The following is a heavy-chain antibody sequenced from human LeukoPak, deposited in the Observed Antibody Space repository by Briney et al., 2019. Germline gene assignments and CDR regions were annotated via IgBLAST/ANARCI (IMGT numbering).Heavy chain of an antibody. CDR3: ARGVAVAGTPYYFDY. Sequence: KTSETLSLTCTVSGGSISSGGYYWSWIRQHPGKGLEWIGYIYYSGSTYYNPSLKSRVTISVDTSKNQFSLKLSSVTAADTAVYYCARGVAVAGTPYYFDYWGQGTLVTVSS. D-gene: IGHD6-19*01. CDR2: IYYSGST. CDR1: GGSISSGGYY. J-gene: IGHJ4*02. V-gene: IGHV4-31*03.